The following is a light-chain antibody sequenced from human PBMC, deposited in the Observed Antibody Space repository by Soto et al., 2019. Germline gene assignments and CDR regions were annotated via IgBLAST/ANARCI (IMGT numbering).Light chain of an antibody. CDR2: KAS. CDR1: QGIHSW. CDR3: QQYNSYSPWT. J-gene: IGKJ1*01. V-gene: IGKV1-5*03. Sequence: EIQMTQSPSSVSASVGERVTLTCRASQGIHSWLAWYQQKPGKAPKLLIYKASSLESGVPSRFSGSGSGTEFTLTISSLQPDDFATYYCQQYNSYSPWTFGQGTKVDIK.